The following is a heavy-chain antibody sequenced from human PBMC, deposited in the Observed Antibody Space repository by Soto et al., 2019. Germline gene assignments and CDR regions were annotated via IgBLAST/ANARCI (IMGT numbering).Heavy chain of an antibody. CDR2: ISYDGTNK. V-gene: IGHV3-30*18. D-gene: IGHD2-21*02. J-gene: IGHJ4*02. CDR1: GFTFRNFG. Sequence: GGSLRLSCAASGFTFRNFGMHWVRQAPGKGLEWVAVISYDGTNKYYADSVKGRFTISRDNSKNTLYLQINSLRAEDTAVYCCAKAVPPFVVVTASDYWGQGTLVTVSS. CDR3: AKAVPPFVVVTASDY.